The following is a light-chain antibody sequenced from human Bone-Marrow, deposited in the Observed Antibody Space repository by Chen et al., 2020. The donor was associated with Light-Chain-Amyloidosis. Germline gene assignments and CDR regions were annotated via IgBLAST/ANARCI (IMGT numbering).Light chain of an antibody. CDR3: QQFNSYPLT. CDR2: EAS. CDR1: QGINSA. J-gene: IGKJ4*01. V-gene: IGKV1-13*02. Sequence: AIQFTQSPSSLSASVGDRVTITCRASQGINSALAWYQQKPGKAPKLLIFEASTLESGVPSRFSGSGSGTEFTLTISSLQPEDFATYYCQQFNSYPLTFGGGTKVEIK.